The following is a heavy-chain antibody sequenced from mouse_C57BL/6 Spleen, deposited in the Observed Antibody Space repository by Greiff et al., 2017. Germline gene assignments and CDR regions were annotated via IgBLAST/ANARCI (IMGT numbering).Heavy chain of an antibody. Sequence: VQLKQSGAELVRPGASVKLSCTASGFNIKDYYMHWVKQRPEQGLEWIGRIDPEDGDTEYAPKFQGKATMTADTSSNTAYLQLRSLTSEDTAVYYCTTSFITTVVAPGYWGQGALVTVSA. CDR2: IDPEDGDT. CDR1: GFNIKDYY. V-gene: IGHV14-1*01. D-gene: IGHD1-1*01. CDR3: TTSFITTVVAPGY. J-gene: IGHJ3*02.